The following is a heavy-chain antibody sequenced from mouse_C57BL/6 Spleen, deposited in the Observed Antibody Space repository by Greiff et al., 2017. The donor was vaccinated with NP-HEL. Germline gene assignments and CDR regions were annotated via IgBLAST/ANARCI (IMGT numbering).Heavy chain of an antibody. V-gene: IGHV5-6*01. D-gene: IGHD2-5*01. CDR3: ARHGSNYVDFDV. Sequence: EVQVVESGGDLVKPGGSLKLSCAASGFTFSSYGMSWVRQTPDKRLEWVATISSGGSYTYYPDSVKGRFTISRDNAKNTLYLQMSSLKSEDTAMYYCARHGSNYVDFDVWGTGTTVTVSS. CDR1: GFTFSSYG. CDR2: ISSGGSYT. J-gene: IGHJ1*03.